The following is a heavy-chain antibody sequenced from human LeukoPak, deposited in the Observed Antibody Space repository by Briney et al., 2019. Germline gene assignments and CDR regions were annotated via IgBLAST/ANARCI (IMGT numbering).Heavy chain of an antibody. D-gene: IGHD2-15*01. CDR3: ARGGGTIPFV. CDR2: ISGSGGRT. CDR1: GFTFTCCG. V-gene: IGHV3-23*01. Sequence: PGGSLRLSCAASGFTFTCCGMTWVRQAPGKGLEWVSGISGSGGRTYYADSVQGRFTISRDISKNIVFLQMDSLRVEDTAVYYCARGGGTIPFVWGQGALVTVSS. J-gene: IGHJ4*02.